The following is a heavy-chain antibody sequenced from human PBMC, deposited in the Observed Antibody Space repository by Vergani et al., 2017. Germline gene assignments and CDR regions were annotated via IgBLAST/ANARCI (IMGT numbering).Heavy chain of an antibody. D-gene: IGHD2-8*01. Sequence: VQLVESGGGVVQPGRSLRLSCAASGFTFSSYSMNWVRQAPGKGLEWVSSISSSSSYIYYADSVKGRFTISRDNAKNSLYLQMNSLRAEDTAVYYCARDPIVSGYCTNGVCYPSLYYFDYWGQGTLVTVSS. CDR2: ISSSSSYI. CDR1: GFTFSSYS. CDR3: ARDPIVSGYCTNGVCYPSLYYFDY. J-gene: IGHJ4*02. V-gene: IGHV3-21*01.